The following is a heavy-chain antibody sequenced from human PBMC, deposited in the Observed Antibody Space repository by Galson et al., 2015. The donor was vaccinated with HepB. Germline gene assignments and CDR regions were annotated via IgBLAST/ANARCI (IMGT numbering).Heavy chain of an antibody. Sequence: SLRLACAASGFRFGRYGLSWVRQAPGQGLEWVAGISGSESKAYYADSVNGRFTITRDTSKNTLYLQLSRLRADDTAVYYCAKGLYDTYYYYSTMDVWGQGTTVSVS. CDR3: AKGLYDTYYYYSTMDV. D-gene: IGHD2/OR15-2a*01. CDR2: ISGSESKA. CDR1: GFRFGRYG. V-gene: IGHV3-23*01. J-gene: IGHJ6*02.